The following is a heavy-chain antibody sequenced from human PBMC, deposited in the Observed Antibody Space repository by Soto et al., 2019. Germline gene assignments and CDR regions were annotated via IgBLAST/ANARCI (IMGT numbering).Heavy chain of an antibody. CDR2: IYWDDDK. CDR3: AHIVVAGLGYYFDY. Sequence: AGPTLVNPTQRLTLTCTFSGFSLSSTRMAVGWIRQPPGKALEWLALIYWDDDKRYSPFLKSRLTITKDTSKNQVVLTMSNMDPVDTARYYCAHIVVAGLGYYFDYWGQGTLVTVCS. J-gene: IGHJ4*02. CDR1: GFSLSSTRMA. V-gene: IGHV2-5*02. D-gene: IGHD6-19*01.